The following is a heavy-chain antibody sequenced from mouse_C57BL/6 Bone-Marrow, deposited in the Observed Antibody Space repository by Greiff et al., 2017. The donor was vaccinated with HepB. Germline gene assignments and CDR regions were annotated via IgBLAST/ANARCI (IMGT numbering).Heavy chain of an antibody. V-gene: IGHV5-17*01. J-gene: IGHJ1*03. D-gene: IGHD1-1*01. CDR2: ISSGSSTI. CDR1: GFTFSDYG. CDR3: ARDYYGSSYWYFDV. Sequence: VMLVESGGGLVKPGGSLKLSCAASGFTFSDYGMHWVRQAPEKGLEWVAYISSGSSTIYYADTVKGRFTISSDNAKNTLFLQMTSLRSEDTAMYDCARDYYGSSYWYFDVWGTGTTVTVSS.